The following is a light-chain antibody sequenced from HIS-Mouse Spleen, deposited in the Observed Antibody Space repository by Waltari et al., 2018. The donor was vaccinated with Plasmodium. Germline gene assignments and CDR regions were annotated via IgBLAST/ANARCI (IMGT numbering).Light chain of an antibody. V-gene: IGLV3-10*01. CDR2: EDS. Sequence: SYELTQPPSVSVSPGQTARITCSGDALPKKSAYWYQQKSGQAPVLVLYEDSKRPSGIPERFSGSSSGTMATLTISGAQVEDEADYYWYSTDSSGNHRVFGGGTKLTVL. CDR3: YSTDSSGNHRV. J-gene: IGLJ3*02. CDR1: ALPKKS.